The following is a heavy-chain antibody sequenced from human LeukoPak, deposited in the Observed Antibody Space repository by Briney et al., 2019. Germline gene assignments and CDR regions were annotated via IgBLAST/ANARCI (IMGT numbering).Heavy chain of an antibody. D-gene: IGHD3-16*02. CDR1: GFTFSNYA. Sequence: GGSLRLSCAASGFTFSNYAMGWVRQAPGKGLEWVSIIGYRGGSIYYAYSVQGRLTISRDNSKNTLSLQMNGLRPEDTAVYYCAKSWGYTRPYYNYMDVWGKGTTVTVSS. CDR3: AKSWGYTRPYYNYMDV. V-gene: IGHV3-23*01. CDR2: IGYRGGSI. J-gene: IGHJ6*03.